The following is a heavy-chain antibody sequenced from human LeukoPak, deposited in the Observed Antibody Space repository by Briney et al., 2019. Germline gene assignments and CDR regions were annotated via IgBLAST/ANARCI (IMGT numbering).Heavy chain of an antibody. Sequence: PGGSLRLSCAASGFTFDDYGMSWVRQAPGKGLEWVSGINWNGGSTGYADSVKGRFTTSRDNAKNSLYLQMNSLRAEDTALYYCARGNPGYYYMDVWGKGTTVIVSS. CDR1: GFTFDDYG. D-gene: IGHD1-14*01. V-gene: IGHV3-20*04. CDR3: ARGNPGYYYMDV. CDR2: INWNGGST. J-gene: IGHJ6*03.